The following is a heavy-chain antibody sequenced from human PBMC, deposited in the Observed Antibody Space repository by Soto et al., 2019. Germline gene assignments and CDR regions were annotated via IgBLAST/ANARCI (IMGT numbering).Heavy chain of an antibody. J-gene: IGHJ4*02. CDR2: ISGGSGTI. V-gene: IGHV3-11*01. CDR3: ARVRTYEYFDF. D-gene: IGHD2-21*01. Sequence: QVQLVESGGGLVKPGGSLRLSCAASGFTFSDYFMSWIRQAPGKGLEWVSYISGGSGTIYYADSVKGRFTISRDNAKNSLYLQMSSIRADDTDVYYCARVRTYEYFDFWGQGTLVTVSS. CDR1: GFTFSDYF.